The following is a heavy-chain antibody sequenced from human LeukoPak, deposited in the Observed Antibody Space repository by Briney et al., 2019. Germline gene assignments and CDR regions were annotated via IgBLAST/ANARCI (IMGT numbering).Heavy chain of an antibody. CDR1: GGSISSYY. V-gene: IGHV4-59*08. J-gene: IGHJ4*02. CDR3: ARRYTASPGERFDY. CDR2: IYYSGST. Sequence: SETLSLTCTVSGGSISSYYWSWIRQPPGKGLEWIGYIYYSGSTNYNPSLKSRVTISVDTSKNQFSLKLSSVTAADTAVYYCARRYTASPGERFDYWGPGTLVTVSS. D-gene: IGHD2-2*02.